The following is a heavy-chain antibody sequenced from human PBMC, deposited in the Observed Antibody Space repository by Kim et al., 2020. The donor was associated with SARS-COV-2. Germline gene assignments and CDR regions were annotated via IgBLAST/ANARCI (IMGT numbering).Heavy chain of an antibody. CDR3: ARDEGLLWFGELFD. CDR2: IYHSGST. Sequence: SETLSLTCTVSGYSISSGYYWGWIRQPPGKGLEWIGSIYHSGSTYYNPSLKSRVTISVDTSKNQFSLKLSSVTAADTAVYYCARDEGLLWFGELFDWGQGTLVTVSS. CDR1: GYSISSGYY. V-gene: IGHV4-38-2*02. J-gene: IGHJ4*02. D-gene: IGHD3-10*01.